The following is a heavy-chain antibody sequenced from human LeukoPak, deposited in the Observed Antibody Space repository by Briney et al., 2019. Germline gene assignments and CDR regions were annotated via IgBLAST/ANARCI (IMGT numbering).Heavy chain of an antibody. CDR1: GFTFSTYS. D-gene: IGHD7-27*01. Sequence: GGSLRLSCAASGFTFSTYSMIWVRQPLGKGLEWVSSISSTSSYIYYADSLQGRFTISRDNAKNSLYLQMNSLRAEDTAVYFCAREDNWGQVFWFDPWGQGTLVTVSS. J-gene: IGHJ5*02. CDR3: AREDNWGQVFWFDP. V-gene: IGHV3-21*01. CDR2: ISSTSSYI.